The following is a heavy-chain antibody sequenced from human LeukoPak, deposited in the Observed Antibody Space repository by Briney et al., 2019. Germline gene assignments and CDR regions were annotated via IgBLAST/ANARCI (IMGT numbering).Heavy chain of an antibody. J-gene: IGHJ4*02. CDR2: ISGGGST. V-gene: IGHV3-23*01. CDR1: GFIFSSYV. D-gene: IGHD3-10*01. Sequence: GGSLRLSCAASGFIFSSYVMSWVRQAPGKGLEWVSTISGGGSTYYADSVKGRFTISRDNSKNTLYLQMNSLRAEDTAVYYCAKDPVYGSGSYRFFDYWGQGTLVTVSS. CDR3: AKDPVYGSGSYRFFDY.